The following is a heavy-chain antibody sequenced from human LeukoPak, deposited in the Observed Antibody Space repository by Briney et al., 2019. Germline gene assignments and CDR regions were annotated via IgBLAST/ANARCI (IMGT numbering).Heavy chain of an antibody. V-gene: IGHV3-7*01. CDR2: INHNGNVN. CDR3: ARGYCGGDCYGD. CDR1: GFTFSSYW. J-gene: IGHJ1*01. Sequence: GGSLRLSCAASGFTFSSYWMNWARQAPGKGLEWVASINHNGNVNYYVDSVKGRFTISRDNAKNSLYLQMSSLRVEDMAVYYCARGYCGGDCYGDWGQGTLVTVSS. D-gene: IGHD2-21*02.